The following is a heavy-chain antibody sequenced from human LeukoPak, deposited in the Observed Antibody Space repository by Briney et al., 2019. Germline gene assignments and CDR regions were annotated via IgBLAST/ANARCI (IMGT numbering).Heavy chain of an antibody. D-gene: IGHD6-13*01. V-gene: IGHV3-43D*03. CDR1: GFTFDDYA. J-gene: IGHJ4*02. Sequence: PGGSLRLSCAASGFTFDDYAMHWVRQAPGKGLEWVSLISWDGGSTYYADSVKGRFTISRDNAKNSLYLQMNSLRAEDTALYYCARDGDVAWQQPGDYWGQGTLVTVSS. CDR3: ARDGDVAWQQPGDY. CDR2: ISWDGGST.